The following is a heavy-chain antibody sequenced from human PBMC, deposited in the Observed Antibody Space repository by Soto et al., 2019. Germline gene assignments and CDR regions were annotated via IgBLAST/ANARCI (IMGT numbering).Heavy chain of an antibody. V-gene: IGHV3-15*04. CDR2: IERKTHGGAI. D-gene: IGHD6-13*01. CDR1: GFTFSNAW. J-gene: IGHJ3*02. CDR3: TTPGLYTSSYYTAFHI. Sequence: EVQLVESGGGLVKPGGSLRLSCAASGFTFSNAWMTWVRKAPGKGLEWVGRIERKTHGGAIDYAAPLKGSFTMSRDNSKNPLYLQMNSLNTEDTAMYYCTTPGLYTSSYYTAFHIWCQWTMFTISS.